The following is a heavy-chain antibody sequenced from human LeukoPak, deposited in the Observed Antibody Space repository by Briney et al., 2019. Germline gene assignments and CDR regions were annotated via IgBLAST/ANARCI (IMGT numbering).Heavy chain of an antibody. J-gene: IGHJ4*02. CDR1: GFNFTNSW. V-gene: IGHV3-15*01. CDR2: IKSETDGGTT. D-gene: IGHD3-3*01. Sequence: GRSLRLSCAASGFNFTNSWMSWVRQAPGKGLEWVGRIKSETDGGTTDYSTPVKGRFTISRDDSKDTQYLHMHSLKTEDTAVYYCTTTYDSAPFDCWGQGTLVTVSS. CDR3: TTTYDSAPFDC.